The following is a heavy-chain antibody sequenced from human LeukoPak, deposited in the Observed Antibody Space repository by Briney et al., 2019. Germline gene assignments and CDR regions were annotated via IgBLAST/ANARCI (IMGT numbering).Heavy chain of an antibody. D-gene: IGHD2-2*01. Sequence: GGSLRLSCAASRSTFSSYGMHWVRQAPGKGLEWVAFIRFDGSNKYYADSVKGRFTISRDNSKNTLYLQMSNLRAEDTAVYYCVKSFSVQSYQLLQGRLGVYFDYWGQGTLVTVSS. CDR2: IRFDGSNK. CDR1: RSTFSSYG. J-gene: IGHJ4*02. V-gene: IGHV3-30*02. CDR3: VKSFSVQSYQLLQGRLGVYFDY.